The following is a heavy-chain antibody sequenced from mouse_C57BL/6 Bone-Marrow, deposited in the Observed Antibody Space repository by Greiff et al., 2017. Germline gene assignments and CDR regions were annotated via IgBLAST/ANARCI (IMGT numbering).Heavy chain of an antibody. Sequence: EVQLVESGGGLVQPGGSLSLSCAASGFTFTDYYMRWVRQPPGKALEWLGFIRNKANGYTTEYSASVKGRFTISRDNSQSILYLQMNALRAEHRAIYYCASFIYDGYFVYAMDYWGQGTTVTVSS. CDR3: ASFIYDGYFVYAMDY. J-gene: IGHJ4*01. CDR2: IRNKANGYTT. V-gene: IGHV7-3*01. CDR1: GFTFTDYY. D-gene: IGHD2-3*01.